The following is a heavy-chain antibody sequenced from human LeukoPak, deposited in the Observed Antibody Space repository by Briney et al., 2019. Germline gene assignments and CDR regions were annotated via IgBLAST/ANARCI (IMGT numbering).Heavy chain of an antibody. Sequence: GGSLRLSCAASGFTFSDAWMTWVRQAPGKGLEWVSVIYSGGTTHYADSVKGRFTISRDNSKNTLHLQMNSLRAEDTAVYYCARDQYSYAHAAHWGQGTLVTVSS. D-gene: IGHD5-18*01. CDR1: GFTFSDAW. J-gene: IGHJ4*02. V-gene: IGHV3-66*01. CDR2: IYSGGTT. CDR3: ARDQYSYAHAAH.